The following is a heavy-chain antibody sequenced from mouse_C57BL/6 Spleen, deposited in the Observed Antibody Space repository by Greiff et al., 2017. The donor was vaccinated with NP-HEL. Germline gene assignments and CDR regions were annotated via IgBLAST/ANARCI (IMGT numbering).Heavy chain of an antibody. CDR3: ARSGYDYYFDY. V-gene: IGHV1-20*01. CDR1: GYSFTGYF. D-gene: IGHD2-10*02. Sequence: DVQLQESGPELVKPGDSVKISCKASGYSFTGYFMNWVMQSHGKSLEWIGRINPYNGDTFYNQKFKGKATLTVDKSSSTAHMELRSLTSEDSAVYYCARSGYDYYFDYWGQGTTLTVSS. CDR2: INPYNGDT. J-gene: IGHJ2*01.